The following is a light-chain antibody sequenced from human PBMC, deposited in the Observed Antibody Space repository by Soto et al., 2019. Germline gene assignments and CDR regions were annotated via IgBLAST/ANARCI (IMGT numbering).Light chain of an antibody. CDR3: CSFAGSSTVV. V-gene: IGLV2-14*01. J-gene: IGLJ2*01. CDR2: EVS. Sequence: QSALTQPASLSGSPGQSITISCTGTSSDVGGYNYVSWYQQHPGKAPKLIIYEVSNRPSGVSNRFSGSKSGNTASLTISGLQAVDEADYYCCSFAGSSTVVFGGGTKLTVL. CDR1: SSDVGGYNY.